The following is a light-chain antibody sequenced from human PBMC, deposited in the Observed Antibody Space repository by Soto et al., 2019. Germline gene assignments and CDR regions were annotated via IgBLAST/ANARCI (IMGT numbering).Light chain of an antibody. CDR2: DAS. CDR1: QSVSNY. J-gene: IGKJ4*02. V-gene: IGKV3-11*01. CDR3: QQSIDLPLT. Sequence: EIVLTQSPATLSLSPGEIATVSCRASQSVSNYLAWYQQKPGQAPRLLMYDASNRATGIPARFSGSGSGTDFTLPITSLEPEDFAVYYCQQSIDLPLTVGGGTKVEIK.